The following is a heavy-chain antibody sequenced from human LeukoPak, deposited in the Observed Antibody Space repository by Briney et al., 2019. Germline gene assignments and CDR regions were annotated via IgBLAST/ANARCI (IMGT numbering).Heavy chain of an antibody. CDR1: GFTFSSYA. V-gene: IGHV3-23*01. CDR3: AKDHTYYDILRREYYYYGMDV. CDR2: ISGSGGST. J-gene: IGHJ6*02. D-gene: IGHD3-9*01. Sequence: PGGSLRLSCAASGFTFSSYAMSWVRQAPGKGLEWVSAISGSGGSTYYADSVKGRFTISRDNSKNTLYLQMNSLRAEDTAVYYCAKDHTYYDILRREYYYYGMDVWGQGTTVTVSS.